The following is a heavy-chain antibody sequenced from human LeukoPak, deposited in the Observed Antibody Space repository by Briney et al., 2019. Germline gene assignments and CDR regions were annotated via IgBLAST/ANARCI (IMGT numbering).Heavy chain of an antibody. D-gene: IGHD2-21*02. Sequence: SQTLSLTCAVSGGSISSGGHSWSWIRQPPGKGLEWIGYIYHSGTTYYNPSLKSRVTISVDTSKNQFSLSLTSVTAADTAVYYCARGYCGGDCLFDHWGQGTLVTVFS. CDR3: ARGYCGGDCLFDH. CDR2: IYHSGTT. V-gene: IGHV4-30-2*01. CDR1: GGSISSGGHS. J-gene: IGHJ4*02.